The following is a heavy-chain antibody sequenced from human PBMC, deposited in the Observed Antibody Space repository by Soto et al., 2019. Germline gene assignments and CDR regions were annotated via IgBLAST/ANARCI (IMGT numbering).Heavy chain of an antibody. Sequence: QVQLVQSGAEVQKPGASVKVSCKASGYTFTSYGISWVRQAPGQGLEWMGWISAYNGNTNYAQKLQGRVTMTTDTSRSTAYVELRSLRSDDTAVDYCAIVIAVAGTSAFDYWGQGTLVTVSS. CDR2: ISAYNGNT. V-gene: IGHV1-18*04. D-gene: IGHD6-19*01. CDR3: AIVIAVAGTSAFDY. CDR1: GYTFTSYG. J-gene: IGHJ4*02.